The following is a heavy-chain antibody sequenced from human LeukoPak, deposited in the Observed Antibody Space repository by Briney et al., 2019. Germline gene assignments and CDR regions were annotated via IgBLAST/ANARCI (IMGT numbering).Heavy chain of an antibody. D-gene: IGHD3-10*02. CDR3: ASNAPNSLSGGFDH. V-gene: IGHV4-59*08. Sequence: PSETLSLTCTVSGGSISNYNWSWVRQPPGKGLEWVGYIYYSGTTNYNPSLKSRGTISVDTSENQFPLMQSYGIAAEGAVVYCASNAPNSLSGGFDHWGQGTLVTVSS. J-gene: IGHJ5*02. CDR2: IYYSGTT. CDR1: GGSISNYN.